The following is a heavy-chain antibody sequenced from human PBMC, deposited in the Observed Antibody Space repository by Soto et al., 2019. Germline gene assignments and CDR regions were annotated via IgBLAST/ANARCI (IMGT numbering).Heavy chain of an antibody. V-gene: IGHV3-23*01. CDR2: ISGSGGST. Sequence: GGSLRLSCAASGFTFSSYAMSWVRQAPGKGLEWVSAISGSGGSTYYADSVKGRFTISRDNSKNTLYLQMNSLRAEDTAVYYCAKDIELNFYRGAFDDYASFDYWGQGTLVTVSS. D-gene: IGHD4-17*01. CDR3: AKDIELNFYRGAFDDYASFDY. J-gene: IGHJ4*02. CDR1: GFTFSSYA.